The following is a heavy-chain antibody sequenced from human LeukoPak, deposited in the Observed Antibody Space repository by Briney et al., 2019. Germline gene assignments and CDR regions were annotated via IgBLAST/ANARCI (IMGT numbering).Heavy chain of an antibody. D-gene: IGHD7-27*01. CDR1: AYSISSGYY. CDR2: IYHSGST. J-gene: IGHJ4*02. V-gene: IGHV4-38-2*02. Sequence: SETLSLTCTVSAYSISSGYYWGWIRQPPVKGLEWIGSIYHSGSTYFNPSLKSRVTISVDTSKNQFSLRLSSVTAADTAVYYCASRKLGNDYWGQGTLVTVSS. CDR3: ASRKLGNDY.